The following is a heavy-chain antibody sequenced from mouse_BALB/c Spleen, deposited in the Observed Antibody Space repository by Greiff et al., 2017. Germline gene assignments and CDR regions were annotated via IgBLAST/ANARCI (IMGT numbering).Heavy chain of an antibody. J-gene: IGHJ3*01. CDR1: GYSITSDYA. Sequence: EVQLVESGPGLVKPSQSLSLTCTVTGYSITSDYAWNWIRQFPGNKLEWMGYISYSGSTSYNPSLKSRISITRDTSKNQFFLQLNSVTTEDTATYYCAGDYGSSPFAYWGQGTLVTVSA. CDR3: AGDYGSSPFAY. V-gene: IGHV3-2*02. CDR2: ISYSGST. D-gene: IGHD1-1*01.